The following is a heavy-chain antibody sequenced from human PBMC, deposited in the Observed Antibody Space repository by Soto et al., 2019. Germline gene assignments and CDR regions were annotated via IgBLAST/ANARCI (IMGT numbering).Heavy chain of an antibody. CDR3: TTGLSNGYYNFDF. J-gene: IGHJ4*02. CDR1: RFTFRDAW. D-gene: IGHD3-22*01. CDR2: IKREIDGGTT. Sequence: EGQLVESGGDLVKPGGSLRLSCAASRFTFRDAWMSWVRQAPGKGLEWVGRIKREIDGGTTDYAAPVKGRFTISRDDSENTLYLQMNSLKPEDTAVYYCTTGLSNGYYNFDFWGQGTLVTVSS. V-gene: IGHV3-15*01.